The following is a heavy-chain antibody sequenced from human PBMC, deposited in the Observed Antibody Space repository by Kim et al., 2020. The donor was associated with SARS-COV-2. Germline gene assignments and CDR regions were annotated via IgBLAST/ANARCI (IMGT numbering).Heavy chain of an antibody. CDR1: GFTFSSYW. D-gene: IGHD2-21*02. CDR2: INSDGSST. Sequence: GGSLRLSCAASGFTFSSYWMHWVRQAPGKGLVWVSRINSDGSSTSYADSVKGRFTISRDNAKNTLYLQMNSLRAEDTAVYYCARDYCGGDCYYLSYYYYGMDVWGQGTTVTVSS. J-gene: IGHJ6*02. CDR3: ARDYCGGDCYYLSYYYYGMDV. V-gene: IGHV3-74*01.